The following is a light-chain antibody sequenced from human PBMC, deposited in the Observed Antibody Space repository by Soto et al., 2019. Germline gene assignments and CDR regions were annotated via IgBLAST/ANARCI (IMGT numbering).Light chain of an antibody. V-gene: IGLV2-14*01. CDR1: SSDIGAFDL. CDR2: DVN. CDR3: SSYTITSTRL. Sequence: QSVLTQPASVSGSPGQSITISCTGTSSDIGAFDLVSWYQQHPGKAPKVMIYDVNTRPSGVSSRFSGSKSGNTASLAISGLQAEDEADYYCSSYTITSTRLFGTGTKVTVL. J-gene: IGLJ1*01.